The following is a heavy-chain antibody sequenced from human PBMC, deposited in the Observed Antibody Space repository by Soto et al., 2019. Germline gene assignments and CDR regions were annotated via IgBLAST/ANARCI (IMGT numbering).Heavy chain of an antibody. CDR2: ISSSSSYI. J-gene: IGHJ4*02. D-gene: IGHD3-9*01. CDR3: ARDLTYYDILTGYSVFDY. V-gene: IGHV3-21*01. Sequence: GGSLRLSCAASGFTFSSYSMNWVRQAPGKGLEWVSSISSSSSYIYYADSVKGRFTISRDNAKNSLYLQMNSLRAEDTAVYYCARDLTYYDILTGYSVFDYWGQGTLVTVSS. CDR1: GFTFSSYS.